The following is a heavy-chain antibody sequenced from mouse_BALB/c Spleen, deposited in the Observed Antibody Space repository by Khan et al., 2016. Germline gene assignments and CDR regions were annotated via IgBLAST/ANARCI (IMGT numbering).Heavy chain of an antibody. CDR2: ISSKSNNYAT. CDR1: GFTFNTYA. J-gene: IGHJ1*01. D-gene: IGHD1-1*01. V-gene: IGHV10-1*02. Sequence: EVQLVETGGGLVQPKGSLKLSCAASGFTFNTYAMNWVRQAPGKGLEWVARISSKSNNYATYYADSVKDRFTISRDDSQSMLYLQMNNLKSEDTAMYYCVRHYYGSNWYFDVWGAGTTVTVSS. CDR3: VRHYYGSNWYFDV.